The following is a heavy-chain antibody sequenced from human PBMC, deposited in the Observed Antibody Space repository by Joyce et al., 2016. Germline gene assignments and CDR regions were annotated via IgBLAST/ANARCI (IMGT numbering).Heavy chain of an antibody. CDR1: GYRFTNYW. Sequence: EVQLVQSGAEVKKPGDSLRISCKGFGYRFTNYWFTWVRQMPGKGLEGMGRIDPVDSQTNYSPSFQGHVTISADKSINTAYLQWSNLKASDTAMYYCAIYNLYYYDTSGWGQGTLVTVSS. CDR2: IDPVDSQT. J-gene: IGHJ4*02. V-gene: IGHV5-10-1*03. CDR3: AIYNLYYYDTSG. D-gene: IGHD3-22*01.